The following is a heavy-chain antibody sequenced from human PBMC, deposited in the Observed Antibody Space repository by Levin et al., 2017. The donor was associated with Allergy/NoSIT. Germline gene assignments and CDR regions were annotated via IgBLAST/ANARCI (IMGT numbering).Heavy chain of an antibody. CDR1: GFIFSDYY. V-gene: IGHV3-72*01. CDR3: TRAATGNYISDY. Sequence: GGSLRLSCAASGFIFSDYYMDWVRQAPGKGLEWIARSRNKARGYTTEYAASVKGRFTVSRDDSTSSLYLQVNSLKSEDTSVYYCTRAATGNYISDYWGQGTLVTVSS. CDR2: SRNKARGYTT. D-gene: IGHD4-11*01. J-gene: IGHJ4*02.